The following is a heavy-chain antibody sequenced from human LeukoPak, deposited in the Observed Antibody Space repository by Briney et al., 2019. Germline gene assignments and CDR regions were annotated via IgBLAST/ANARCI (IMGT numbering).Heavy chain of an antibody. CDR1: GFTFSSYA. J-gene: IGHJ4*02. Sequence: GGSLRLSCAASGFTFSSYAMSWVRQAPGKGLEWVSAISGSGGSTYYADSVKGRFTISRDNSKNTLYLQMNSLRAEDTAVYYCAKDPSPARVATTLNDYWGQGTLVTVSS. V-gene: IGHV3-23*01. D-gene: IGHD5-12*01. CDR2: ISGSGGST. CDR3: AKDPSPARVATTLNDY.